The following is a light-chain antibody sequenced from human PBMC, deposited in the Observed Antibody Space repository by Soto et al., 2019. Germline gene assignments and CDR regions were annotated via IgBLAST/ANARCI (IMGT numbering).Light chain of an antibody. V-gene: IGLV6-57*01. CDR2: KND. J-gene: IGLJ2*01. CDR3: QSYDNIVI. CDR1: CGSIASHY. Sequence: NFMLTQPHSVSESPGKTVTISCTRNCGSIASHYVQWYQQRPGSSPTTVIYKNDQRPSGVPDRFSGSIDSSSNSASLTISGLKTEDEADYYCQSYDNIVIFGGGTKLTVL.